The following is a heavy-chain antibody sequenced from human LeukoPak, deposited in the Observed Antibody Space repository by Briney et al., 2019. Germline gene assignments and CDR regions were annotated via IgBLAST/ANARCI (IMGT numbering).Heavy chain of an antibody. Sequence: PGGSLRLSCAASGFTFSSYGMHWVRQAPGKELEWVAVISYDGSNKYYADSVKGRFAISRDNSKNTLYLQMNSLRAEDTAVYYCAKERSLGWELLFDYWGQGTLVTVSS. CDR3: AKERSLGWELLFDY. CDR2: ISYDGSNK. CDR1: GFTFSSYG. V-gene: IGHV3-30*18. J-gene: IGHJ4*02. D-gene: IGHD1-26*01.